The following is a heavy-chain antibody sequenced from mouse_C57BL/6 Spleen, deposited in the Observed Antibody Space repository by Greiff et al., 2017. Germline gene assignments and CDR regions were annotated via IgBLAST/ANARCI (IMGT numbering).Heavy chain of an antibody. D-gene: IGHD6-5*01. Sequence: VQLQQSGAELVRPGSSVKLSCKASGYTFTSYWMDWVKQRPGQGLEWIGNIYPSDSETHYNQKFKDKATLTVDKSSSTAYMQLSSLTSEDSAVYYCARNSPIDNYFDYWGQGTTLTVSS. CDR1: GYTFTSYW. V-gene: IGHV1-61*01. CDR2: IYPSDSET. J-gene: IGHJ2*01. CDR3: ARNSPIDNYFDY.